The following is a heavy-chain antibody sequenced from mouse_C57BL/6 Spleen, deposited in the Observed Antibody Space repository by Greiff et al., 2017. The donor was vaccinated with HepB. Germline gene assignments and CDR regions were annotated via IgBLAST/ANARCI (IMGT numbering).Heavy chain of an antibody. CDR3: ARDRFLYAMDY. CDR1: GFTFSSYA. CDR2: ISDGGSYT. V-gene: IGHV5-4*01. Sequence: EVKLVESGGGLVKPGGSLKLSCAASGFTFSSYAMSWVRQTPEKRLEWVATISDGGSYTYYPDNVKGRFTISRDNAKNNLYLQMSHLKSEDTAMYYCARDRFLYAMDYWGQGTSVTVSS. J-gene: IGHJ4*01.